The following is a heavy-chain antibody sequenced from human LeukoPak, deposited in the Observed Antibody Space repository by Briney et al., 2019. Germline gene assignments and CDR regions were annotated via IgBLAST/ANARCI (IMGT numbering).Heavy chain of an antibody. CDR2: IYYSGST. CDR3: ARDLRYSSGWYYFDY. J-gene: IGHJ4*02. D-gene: IGHD6-19*01. Sequence: PSETLSLTCTVSSASISTYYWSWIRQPPGKGLEWIGYIYYSGSTNYNPSLKSRVTISVDTSKNQFSLKLSSVTAADTAVYYCARDLRYSSGWYYFDYWGQGTLVTVSS. CDR1: SASISTYY. V-gene: IGHV4-59*01.